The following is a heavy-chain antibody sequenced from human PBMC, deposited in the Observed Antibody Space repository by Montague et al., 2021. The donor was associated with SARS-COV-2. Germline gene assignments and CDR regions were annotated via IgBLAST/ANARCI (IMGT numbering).Heavy chain of an antibody. Sequence: SETLSLTCTVSGGSISSHYWTWIRQPPGKGLEWIGYIYYTGSTNYNPSLKSRVAISVDASKNQFSLSLRSVTAADTALYYCARLPPNGRWYLDLWGRGTLVPVSS. D-gene: IGHD2-8*01. CDR2: IYYTGST. CDR1: GGSISSHY. J-gene: IGHJ2*01. V-gene: IGHV4-59*11. CDR3: ARLPPNGRWYLDL.